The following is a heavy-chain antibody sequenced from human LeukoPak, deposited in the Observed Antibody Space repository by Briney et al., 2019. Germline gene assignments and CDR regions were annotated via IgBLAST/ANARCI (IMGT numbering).Heavy chain of an antibody. Sequence: ASVKVSCKASGYTFTGYYMHWVRQAPGQGLGWMGWINPNSGGTNYAQKFQGRVTMTRDTSISTAYMELSRLRSDDTAVYYCARVPMATIKLDYWGQGTLATVSS. J-gene: IGHJ4*02. CDR2: INPNSGGT. D-gene: IGHD5-24*01. CDR1: GYTFTGYY. CDR3: ARVPMATIKLDY. V-gene: IGHV1-2*02.